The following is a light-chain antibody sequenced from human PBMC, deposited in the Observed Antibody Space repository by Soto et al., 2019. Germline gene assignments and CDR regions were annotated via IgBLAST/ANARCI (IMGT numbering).Light chain of an antibody. CDR3: QQYGSSPT. CDR1: QSVSSNY. J-gene: IGKJ1*01. Sequence: VLTQSPGTLSLSPGERATLSCRSSQSVSSNYLAWYQQKPDQAPRLVIYDVSGRATGMPDRFSGSGSGTDFTLTISRLETEDFAVYYGQQYGSSPTFGQGNKVEIK. V-gene: IGKV3-20*01. CDR2: DVS.